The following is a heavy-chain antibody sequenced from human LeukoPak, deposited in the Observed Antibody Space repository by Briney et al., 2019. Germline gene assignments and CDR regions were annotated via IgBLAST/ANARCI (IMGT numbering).Heavy chain of an antibody. J-gene: IGHJ5*02. V-gene: IGHV1-2*02. CDR1: RYTFTGYY. CDR2: INPNSGGT. Sequence: ASVKVSCKASRYTFTGYYMHWVRQAPGQGLEWMGWINPNSGGTNYAQKFQGRVTMTRDTSISTAYMELSRLRSDDTAVYYCARSGDGYDDWFDPWGQGTLVTVYS. D-gene: IGHD5-12*01. CDR3: ARSGDGYDDWFDP.